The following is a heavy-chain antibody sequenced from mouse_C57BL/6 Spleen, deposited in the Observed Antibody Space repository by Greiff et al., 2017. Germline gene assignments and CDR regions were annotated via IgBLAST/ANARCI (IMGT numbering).Heavy chain of an antibody. CDR1: GFNIKDYY. Sequence: VQLKQSGAELVKPGASVKLSCTASGFNIKDYYMHWVKQRTEPGLEWIGRIDPEDGETKYAPKFQGKATITADTSSNTAYLQLSSLTSEDTAVYYCASLITTVVGLDRYFDVWGTGTTVTVSS. D-gene: IGHD1-1*01. CDR3: ASLITTVVGLDRYFDV. CDR2: IDPEDGET. J-gene: IGHJ1*03. V-gene: IGHV14-2*01.